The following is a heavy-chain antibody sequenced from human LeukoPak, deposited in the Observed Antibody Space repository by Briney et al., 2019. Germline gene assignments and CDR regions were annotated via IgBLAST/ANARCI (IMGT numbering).Heavy chain of an antibody. CDR2: ISTYNGNA. CDR1: GYTFTGYY. V-gene: IGHV1-18*04. D-gene: IGHD2-21*01. J-gene: IGHJ4*02. Sequence: ASVKVSCKASGYTFTGYYMHWVRQAPGQGLEWMGWISTYNGNANYAQKLQGRVTMTTDTSTRTVYMELRNLRSDDTAVYYCARDDGGETDYWGQGTLVTVSS. CDR3: ARDDGGETDY.